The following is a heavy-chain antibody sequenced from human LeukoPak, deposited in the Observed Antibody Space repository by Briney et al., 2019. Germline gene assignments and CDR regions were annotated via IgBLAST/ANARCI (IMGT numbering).Heavy chain of an antibody. Sequence: GGSLRLSCAASGFTFDDYAMHWVRQAPGKGLEWVSGISWNSGSIGYADSVKGRFTISRDNAKNSLYLQMNSLRAEDTALYYCAKSGLRLSTPPDYWGQGTLVTVSS. CDR3: AKSGLRLSTPPDY. V-gene: IGHV3-9*01. J-gene: IGHJ4*02. CDR1: GFTFDDYA. D-gene: IGHD2-21*02. CDR2: ISWNSGSI.